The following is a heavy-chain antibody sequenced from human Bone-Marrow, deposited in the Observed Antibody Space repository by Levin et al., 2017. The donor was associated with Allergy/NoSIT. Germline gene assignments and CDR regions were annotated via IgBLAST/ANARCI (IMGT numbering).Heavy chain of an antibody. D-gene: IGHD4-17*01. CDR2: IYYSGST. J-gene: IGHJ3*02. CDR3: ARVDGDYGDYVGRAFDI. Sequence: YRGGIRQNPGTGLEWIGYIYYSGSTYYNPSLKSRVTISVDTSKNQFSLKLSSVTAADTAVYYCARVDGDYGDYVGRAFDIWGQGTMVTVSS. V-gene: IGHV4-31*02. CDR1: Y.